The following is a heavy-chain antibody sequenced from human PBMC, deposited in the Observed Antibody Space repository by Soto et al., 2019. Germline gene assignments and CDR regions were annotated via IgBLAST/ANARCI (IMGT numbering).Heavy chain of an antibody. J-gene: IGHJ5*02. CDR2: IYYSGST. Sequence: SETLSLTCTVSGGSISSYYWSLIRQPPGKGLEWIGYIYYSGSTNYNPSLKSRVTISVDTSKNQFSLKLSSVTAADTAVYYCARLDYDSSGQRGSGWFDPWGQGTLVTVSS. CDR3: ARLDYDSSGQRGSGWFDP. CDR1: GGSISSYY. V-gene: IGHV4-59*08. D-gene: IGHD3-22*01.